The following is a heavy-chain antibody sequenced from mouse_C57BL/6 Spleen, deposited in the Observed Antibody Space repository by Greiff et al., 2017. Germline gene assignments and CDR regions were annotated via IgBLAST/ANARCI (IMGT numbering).Heavy chain of an antibody. CDR2: ISYDGSN. D-gene: IGHD1-1*01. CDR3: ALITTVVAPFDY. V-gene: IGHV3-6*01. J-gene: IGHJ2*01. CDR1: GYSITSGYY. Sequence: EVKVEESGPGLVKPSQSLSLTCSVTGYSITSGYYWNWLRQFPGNKLEWMGYISYDGSNNYNPSLKNRISITRDTSKNQFFLKLNSVTTEDTATYYCALITTVVAPFDYWGQGTTLTVSS.